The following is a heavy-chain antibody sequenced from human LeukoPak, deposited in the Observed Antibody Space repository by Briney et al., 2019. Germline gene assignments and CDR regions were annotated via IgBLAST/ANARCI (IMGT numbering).Heavy chain of an antibody. Sequence: GGSLRLSCAASGFTFSSYAMSWVRQAPGKGLEWVSAISGSGGSTYYADSVKGRFTISRDNSKNTLYLQMNSLRAEDMAVYYCAKESRITIFGVVIIRYFDYWGQGTLVTVSS. J-gene: IGHJ4*02. CDR1: GFTFSSYA. D-gene: IGHD3-3*01. CDR2: ISGSGGST. CDR3: AKESRITIFGVVIIRYFDY. V-gene: IGHV3-23*01.